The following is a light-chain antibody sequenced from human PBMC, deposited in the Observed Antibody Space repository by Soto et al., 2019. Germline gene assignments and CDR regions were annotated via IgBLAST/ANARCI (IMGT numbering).Light chain of an antibody. CDR1: SSDIGGYDY. J-gene: IGLJ2*01. V-gene: IGLV2-14*01. CDR3: TSYASGSSHVV. CDR2: DVN. Sequence: QSALTQPASVSGSPGQSITLSCTGTSSDIGGYDYVSWYQRHPGKAPKLIIYDVNNRPSGVSNRFSGSKSGNTASQTISGLQVEDEADYYCTSYASGSSHVVFGGGTKLTVL.